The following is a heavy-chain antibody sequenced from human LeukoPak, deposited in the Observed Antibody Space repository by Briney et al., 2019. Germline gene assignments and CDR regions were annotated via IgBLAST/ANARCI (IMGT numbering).Heavy chain of an antibody. D-gene: IGHD2-15*01. CDR3: ARDLSGYCTSGTCYAFDI. V-gene: IGHV3-53*01. CDR2: IYTDGNT. J-gene: IGHJ3*02. Sequence: PGGSLRLSCAPSGFTFTAYAMSWVRQAPGEWLEWVSVIYTDGNTYYADSVKGRFTISRDKSKNTMYLQMISLRAEDTALYYCARDLSGYCTSGTCYAFDIWGQGTMVTVSS. CDR1: GFTFTAYA.